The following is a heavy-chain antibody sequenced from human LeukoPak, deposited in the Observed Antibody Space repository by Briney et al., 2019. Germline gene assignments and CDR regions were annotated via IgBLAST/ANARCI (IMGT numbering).Heavy chain of an antibody. CDR3: ARLYGTYPGWFDP. V-gene: IGHV3-33*01. CDR1: GFTFSSYG. D-gene: IGHD4-17*01. CDR2: IWYDGSNK. Sequence: GGSLRLSCAASGFTFSSYGMHWVRQAPGKGLEWVAIIWYDGSNKYYADSVKGRFTISRDNSKNTLYLQMNSLRAEDTAVYYCARLYGTYPGWFDPWGQGTLVTVSS. J-gene: IGHJ5*02.